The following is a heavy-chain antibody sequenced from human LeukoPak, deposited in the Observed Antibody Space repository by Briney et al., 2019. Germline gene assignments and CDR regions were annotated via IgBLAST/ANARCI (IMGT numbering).Heavy chain of an antibody. V-gene: IGHV3-33*01. D-gene: IGHD5-12*01. CDR1: GFTFSDYG. CDR2: IWDDGITK. J-gene: IGHJ3*02. Sequence: PGKSLRLSCAASGFTFSDYGMHWVRQAPGKGLEWVAVIWDDGITKHYADSVKGRFTISRDNSKNTLYLQMNSLRAEDTAAYYCARGKASGGYSGYGLDAFDIWGQGTMVTVSS. CDR3: ARGKASGGYSGYGLDAFDI.